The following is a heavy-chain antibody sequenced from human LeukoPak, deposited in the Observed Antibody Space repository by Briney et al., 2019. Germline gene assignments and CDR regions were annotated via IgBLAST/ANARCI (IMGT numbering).Heavy chain of an antibody. Sequence: PGGSLRLSCAASGFIFGDYWMTWVRQAPGKGLEWVANIKQDGSEKYYVDSVKGRFTISRDNAKNSLYLQMNSLRAEDTAVYYCARDLYGGRSDYWGQGTLVTVSS. CDR2: IKQDGSEK. J-gene: IGHJ4*02. V-gene: IGHV3-7*01. D-gene: IGHD4-23*01. CDR1: GFIFGDYW. CDR3: ARDLYGGRSDY.